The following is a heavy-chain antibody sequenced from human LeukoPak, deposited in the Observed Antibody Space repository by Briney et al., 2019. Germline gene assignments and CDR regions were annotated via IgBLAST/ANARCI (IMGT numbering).Heavy chain of an antibody. J-gene: IGHJ3*02. CDR1: GYSFTSYW. CDR3: ARKYYYDSSGYYPGVSDALDI. V-gene: IGHV5-51*01. D-gene: IGHD3-22*01. CDR2: IYPGDSDT. Sequence: GESLKISCKGSGYSFTSYWIGWVRQMPGKGLEWMGIIYPGDSDTRYSPSFQGQVTISADKSISTAYLQWSSLKASDTAMYYCARKYYYDSSGYYPGVSDALDIWGQGTMVTVSS.